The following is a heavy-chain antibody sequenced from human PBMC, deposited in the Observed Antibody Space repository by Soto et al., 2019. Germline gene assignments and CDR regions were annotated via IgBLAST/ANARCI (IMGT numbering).Heavy chain of an antibody. CDR3: ATKYGSGSAVGNYYSYYGMDV. D-gene: IGHD3-10*01. Sequence: QVQLVQSGAEVKKPGSSVKVSCTASGGTFSSYAISWVRQAPGQGLEWMGGIIPIFGTAKYAQKFQGRVTITADESTSTAYMELSSLRSQVTAVYYRATKYGSGSAVGNYYSYYGMDVWGQRTTVTVSS. CDR1: GGTFSSYA. J-gene: IGHJ6*02. CDR2: IIPIFGTA. V-gene: IGHV1-69*01.